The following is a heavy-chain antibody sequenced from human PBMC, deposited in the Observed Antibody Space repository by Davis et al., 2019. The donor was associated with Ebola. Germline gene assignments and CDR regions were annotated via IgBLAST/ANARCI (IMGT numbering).Heavy chain of an antibody. CDR3: ARDEGDDFWSGYYRL. CDR2: IKQDGSEK. D-gene: IGHD3-3*01. V-gene: IGHV3-7*03. J-gene: IGHJ4*02. CDR1: GFTFSGSA. Sequence: GESLKISCAASGFTFSGSAMHWVRQAPGKGLEWVANIKQDGSEKYYVDSVKGRFTISRDNAKNSLYLQMNSLRAEDTAVYYCARDEGDDFWSGYYRLWGQGTLVTVSS.